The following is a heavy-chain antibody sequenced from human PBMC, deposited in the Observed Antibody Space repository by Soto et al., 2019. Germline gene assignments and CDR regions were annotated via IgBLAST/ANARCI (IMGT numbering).Heavy chain of an antibody. CDR3: ARGRTSYYYDSSGYYREYHYYYGMDV. CDR2: RNPNSGNT. J-gene: IGHJ6*02. D-gene: IGHD3-22*01. CDR1: GYTFTSYN. V-gene: IGHV1-8*01. Sequence: ASLKFSCNACGYTFTSYNINWLRQPSGQGLERMGCRNPNSGNTGYAQKFQGRVTMTRNTSISTAYMELSSLRSEDTAVYYCARGRTSYYYDSSGYYREYHYYYGMDVWGQGTTVTVS.